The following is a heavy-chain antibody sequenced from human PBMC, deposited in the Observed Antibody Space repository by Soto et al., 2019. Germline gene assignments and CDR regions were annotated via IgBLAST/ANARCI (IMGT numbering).Heavy chain of an antibody. D-gene: IGHD6-19*01. CDR3: ARDLGGWPDY. CDR1: GYTFTSYA. J-gene: IGHJ4*02. V-gene: IGHV1-3*01. Sequence: QVQLVQSGAEVKKPGASVKVSGKASGYTFTSYAIHWVRQAPGQRLEWMGWINAGNGNTKYSQKFQDRVTITRDTSASTAYMELNSLRSEDTAVYYCARDLGGWPDYWGQGTLVTVSS. CDR2: INAGNGNT.